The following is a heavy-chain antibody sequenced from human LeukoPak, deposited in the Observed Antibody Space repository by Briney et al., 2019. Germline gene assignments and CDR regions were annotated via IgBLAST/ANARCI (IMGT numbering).Heavy chain of an antibody. D-gene: IGHD3-3*01. CDR1: GGSISSGGYY. J-gene: IGHJ3*02. V-gene: IGHV4-31*03. CDR2: IYYSGST. CDR3: ARDFAPGVVMGAFDI. Sequence: SETLSLTCTVSGGSISSGGYYWSWLRQHPGKGLEWIGYIYYSGSTYYNPSLKSRVTISVDTSKNQFSLKLSSVTAADTAVYYCARDFAPGVVMGAFDIWGQGTMVTVSS.